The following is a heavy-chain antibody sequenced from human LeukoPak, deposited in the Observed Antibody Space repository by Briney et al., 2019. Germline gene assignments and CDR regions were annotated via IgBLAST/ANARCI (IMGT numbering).Heavy chain of an antibody. D-gene: IGHD1/OR15-1a*01. CDR3: ARGGGKQPYYYYYMDV. V-gene: IGHV3-53*01. J-gene: IGHJ6*03. CDR1: GFTASSNY. CDR2: IYSGGST. Sequence: GGSLRLSCAASGFTASSNYMSWVRQAPGKGLEWVSLIYSGGSTYFVDSVKGRFTVSRDIPRNTLSLQMNNLRAEDTAVYYCARGGGKQPYYYYYMDVWGKGTTVTVSS.